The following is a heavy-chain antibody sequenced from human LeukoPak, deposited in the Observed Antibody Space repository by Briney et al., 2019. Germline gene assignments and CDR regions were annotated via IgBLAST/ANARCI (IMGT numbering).Heavy chain of an antibody. CDR1: GGSINNNNW. CDR3: ARAGELSVDYYYYGLDV. D-gene: IGHD3-10*01. V-gene: IGHV4-4*02. J-gene: IGHJ4*02. CDR2: ISHSGTT. Sequence: PSETLFLTCAVSGGSINNNNWWTWVRQPPGMGLEWIGEISHSGTTNYNPSLKSRVTISVDQSKSQFSLRLSSVTAADTAVYYCARAGELSVDYYYYGLDVWSQGTLVTVSS.